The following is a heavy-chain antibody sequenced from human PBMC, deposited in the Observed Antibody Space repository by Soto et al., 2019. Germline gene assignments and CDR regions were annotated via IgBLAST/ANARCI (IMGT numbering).Heavy chain of an antibody. CDR2: ISSRSDTL. CDR3: ARDWDIVIISVPIPNYNYGMDV. J-gene: IGHJ6*02. V-gene: IGHV3-48*02. CDR1: GFTFSAYA. D-gene: IGHD2-15*01. Sequence: AGGSLRLSCEGSGFTFSAYAMNWVRQAPGKGLEWVSYISSRSDTLYYADSVKGRFTISRDNAKNSVYLQVNNLRDEDTAVYYCARDWDIVIISVPIPNYNYGMDVWGQGTTVTVSS.